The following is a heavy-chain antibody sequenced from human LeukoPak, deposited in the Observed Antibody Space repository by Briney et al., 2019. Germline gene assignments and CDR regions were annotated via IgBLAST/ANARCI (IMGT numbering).Heavy chain of an antibody. Sequence: PSEALSLTCTVSGGSIIGHWWSWIRQPPGKGLEWIGDIFYSGGSTNYNPSLKSRLTMSLDTSKNQFSLKLTSVNAADTAMYYCARRNTAYASIDFWGQGTLVTASS. CDR3: ARRNTAYASIDF. CDR1: GGSIIGHW. CDR2: IFYSGGST. J-gene: IGHJ4*02. V-gene: IGHV4-59*08. D-gene: IGHD2/OR15-2a*01.